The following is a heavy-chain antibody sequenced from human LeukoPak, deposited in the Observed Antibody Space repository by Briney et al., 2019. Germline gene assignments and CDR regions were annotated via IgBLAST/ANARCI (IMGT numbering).Heavy chain of an antibody. Sequence: GGSLRLSCAASGFTFDDYAMHWVRQAPGKGLEWVSGINWNGGSTGYADSVKGRFTISRDNAKNSLYLQMNSLRAEDTALYHCARDRDYGDYPDASDIWGQGTMVTVSS. J-gene: IGHJ3*02. D-gene: IGHD4-17*01. CDR2: INWNGGST. CDR3: ARDRDYGDYPDASDI. CDR1: GFTFDDYA. V-gene: IGHV3-20*01.